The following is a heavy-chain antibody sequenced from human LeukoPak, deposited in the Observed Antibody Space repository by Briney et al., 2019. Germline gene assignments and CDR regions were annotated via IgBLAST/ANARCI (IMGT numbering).Heavy chain of an antibody. D-gene: IGHD2-15*01. CDR1: GGSISSYY. CDR3: ARHAVPRIWLNWFDP. V-gene: IGHV4-59*08. CDR2: IYYSGST. Sequence: SETLSLTCTVSGGSISSYYWSWIRQPPGKGLEWIGYIYYSGSTNYNPSLKSRVTISVDTSKNQFSLKLSSVTAADTAVYYCARHAVPRIWLNWFDPWGQGTLVTVSS. J-gene: IGHJ5*02.